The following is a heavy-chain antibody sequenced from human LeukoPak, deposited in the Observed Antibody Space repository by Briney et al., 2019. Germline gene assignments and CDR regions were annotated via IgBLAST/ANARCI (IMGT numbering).Heavy chain of an antibody. CDR2: INHSGST. CDR3: ARVMGSSRGMTDY. D-gene: IGHD2-15*01. Sequence: SETLSLTCAVYGGSFSGYYWSWIRQPPGKGLEWIGEINHSGSTNYNPPLKSRVTISVDTSKNQFSLKLSSVTAADTAVYYCARVMGSSRGMTDYWGQGTLVTVSS. V-gene: IGHV4-34*01. J-gene: IGHJ4*02. CDR1: GGSFSGYY.